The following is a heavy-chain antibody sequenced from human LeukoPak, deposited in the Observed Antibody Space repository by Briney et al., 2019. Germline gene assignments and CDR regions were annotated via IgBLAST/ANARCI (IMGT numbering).Heavy chain of an antibody. V-gene: IGHV3-23*01. D-gene: IGHD6-19*01. Sequence: GGSLRLSCAASGFTFSSYSMNWVRQAPGKGLEWVSVISGSGGTTYYADSVKGRFTTSRDNSKNMLYLQMNSLSAEDTAVYYCARGPGYSSGWYVLSVDYWGQGTLVTVSS. CDR3: ARGPGYSSGWYVLSVDY. J-gene: IGHJ4*02. CDR2: ISGSGGTT. CDR1: GFTFSSYS.